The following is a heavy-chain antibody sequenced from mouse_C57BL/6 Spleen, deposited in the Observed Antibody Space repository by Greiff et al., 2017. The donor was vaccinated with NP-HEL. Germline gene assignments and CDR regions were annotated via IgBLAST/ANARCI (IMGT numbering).Heavy chain of an antibody. Sequence: EVKLVESGGGLVQPGGSMKLSCVASGFTFSNYWMNWVRQSPEKGLEWVAQIRLKSDNYATHYAESVKGRFTISRDDSKSSVYLQMNNLRAEDTGIYYCTANYYGSRRYFDVWGTGTTVTVSS. CDR1: GFTFSNYW. CDR3: TANYYGSRRYFDV. J-gene: IGHJ1*03. CDR2: IRLKSDNYAT. D-gene: IGHD1-1*01. V-gene: IGHV6-3*01.